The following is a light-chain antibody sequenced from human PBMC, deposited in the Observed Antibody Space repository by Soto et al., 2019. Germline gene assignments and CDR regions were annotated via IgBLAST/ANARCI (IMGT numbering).Light chain of an antibody. V-gene: IGLV1-40*01. Sequence: QSVLTQPPSVSGAPGQRVTISCTGSSSNIGAGYDVHWYQQLPGTAPKLLIYGNSNRPSGVPDRFSGPKSGTSASLAITGLQAEDEADYYCQSYDSSLSGVFGTGTKLTVL. CDR3: QSYDSSLSGV. CDR2: GNS. CDR1: SSNIGAGYD. J-gene: IGLJ1*01.